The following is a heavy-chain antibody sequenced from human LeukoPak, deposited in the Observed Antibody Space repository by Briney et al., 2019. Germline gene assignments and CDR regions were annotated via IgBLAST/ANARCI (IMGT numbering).Heavy chain of an antibody. Sequence: GGSLRLSCAASGFTFGIYSMHWVRQAPGKGLECVAVISYDGSNKYYADSVKGRFTISRDNSKNTVSLQMHSLRTEDTAVYYCARDGYSSGPGDWYFDLWGRGTLVTVSS. D-gene: IGHD6-19*01. CDR3: ARDGYSSGPGDWYFDL. CDR2: ISYDGSNK. V-gene: IGHV3-30-3*01. J-gene: IGHJ2*01. CDR1: GFTFGIYS.